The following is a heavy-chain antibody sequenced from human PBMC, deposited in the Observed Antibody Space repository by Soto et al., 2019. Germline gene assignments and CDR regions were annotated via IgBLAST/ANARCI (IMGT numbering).Heavy chain of an antibody. CDR3: ARGGTPIDY. Sequence: QVQLVQSGAEVKKPGASVKVSCKASGYTFTNFGISWVRQAPGQGLEWMGWISAYNGNTKYAQNFQGRVTMTTDTSTSTADMELRSLTSDDTAVYYWARGGTPIDYWGQGTLVTVSS. CDR1: GYTFTNFG. D-gene: IGHD3-16*01. V-gene: IGHV1-18*01. J-gene: IGHJ4*02. CDR2: ISAYNGNT.